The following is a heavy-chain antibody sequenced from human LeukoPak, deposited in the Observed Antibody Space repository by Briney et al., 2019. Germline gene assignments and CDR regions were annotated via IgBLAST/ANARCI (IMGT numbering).Heavy chain of an antibody. J-gene: IGHJ6*02. Sequence: GGSLRLSCAASGFTFTNYAMHGVRQAPGKGLEWVAVISYDGSNKYYADSVKGRFTISRDNSKNTLYLQMNSLRADDTAVYYCARDKWLVEGGYYYYGMDVWGQGTTVTVSS. CDR2: ISYDGSNK. V-gene: IGHV3-30*04. CDR3: ARDKWLVEGGYYYYGMDV. CDR1: GFTFTNYA. D-gene: IGHD6-19*01.